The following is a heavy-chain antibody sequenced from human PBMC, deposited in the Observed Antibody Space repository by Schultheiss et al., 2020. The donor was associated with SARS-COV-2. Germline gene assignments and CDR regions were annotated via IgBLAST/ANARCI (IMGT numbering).Heavy chain of an antibody. CDR2: IIPIFGTA. D-gene: IGHD3-10*01. V-gene: IGHV1-69*01. CDR1: GGTFSSYA. CDR3: ARVLLWFGELLPTYGMDV. J-gene: IGHJ6*02. Sequence: SVKVSCKASGGTFSSYAISWVRQAPGQGLEWMGGIIPIFGTANYAQKFQGRVTITADESTSTAYMELNSLRSDDTAVYYCARVLLWFGELLPTYGMDVWGQGTTVTVSS.